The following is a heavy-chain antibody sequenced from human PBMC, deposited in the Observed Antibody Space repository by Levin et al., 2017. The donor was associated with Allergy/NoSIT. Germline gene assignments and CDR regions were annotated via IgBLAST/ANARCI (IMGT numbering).Heavy chain of an antibody. D-gene: IGHD6-19*01. CDR1: GYTFTTYG. J-gene: IGHJ4*02. CDR3: AREWLEESLDY. CDR2: ISVNNGDT. V-gene: IGHV1-18*01. Sequence: ASVKVSCKASGYTFTTYGVSWVRQAPGQGLEWMGWISVNNGDTSYSQKFQGRISMTADTSTSTAYMELRSRKSDDTAVYYCAREWLEESLDYWGQGTLVTVSS.